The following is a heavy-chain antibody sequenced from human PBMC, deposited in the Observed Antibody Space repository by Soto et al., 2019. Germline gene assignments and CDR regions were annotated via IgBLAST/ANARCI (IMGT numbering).Heavy chain of an antibody. V-gene: IGHV3-23*01. J-gene: IGHJ6*01. CDR2: ISGSGGST. Sequence: EVQLLESGGGLVQPGGSLRLSCAASGFTFSSYAMSWVRQAPGKGLEWVSAISGSGGSTYYADSVKGRFTISRDNSKNTLYLQMNSLRAEDTAVYXCXXXPYNXXYXXXGMDVXGXGTTVTVSS. CDR1: GFTFSSYA. D-gene: IGHD1-20*01. CDR3: XXXPYNXXYXXXGMDV.